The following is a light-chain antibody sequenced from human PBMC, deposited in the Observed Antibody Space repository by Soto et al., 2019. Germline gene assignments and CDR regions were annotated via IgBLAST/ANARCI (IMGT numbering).Light chain of an antibody. CDR3: QQSYSTPRT. Sequence: DIQMTQSPSSLSASVGDRVPITCRASQSISTYLKWYQQKVGNAPNVLIYAASSLQRVVPSRFSGSGSVTDFTLPISILQHAAFATYYCQQSYSTPRTFGQGTKLQSK. J-gene: IGKJ2*02. CDR1: QSISTY. CDR2: AAS. V-gene: IGKV1-39*01.